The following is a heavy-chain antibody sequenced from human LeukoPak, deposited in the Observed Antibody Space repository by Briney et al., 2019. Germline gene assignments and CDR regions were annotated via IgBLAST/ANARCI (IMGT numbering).Heavy chain of an antibody. V-gene: IGHV3-23*01. J-gene: IGHJ6*02. CDR2: IRTSASST. D-gene: IGHD1-26*01. CDR3: AKEWSGSAPFGMDV. CDR1: GFTFRNYA. Sequence: LGGSLRLSCTASGFTFRNYAMNWVRQAAGQGLEWVSGIRTSASSTYYADSVKGRFTISRDNSKNTLYLQMNSLRAEDTAVYYCAKEWSGSAPFGMDVWGQGTTVTVSS.